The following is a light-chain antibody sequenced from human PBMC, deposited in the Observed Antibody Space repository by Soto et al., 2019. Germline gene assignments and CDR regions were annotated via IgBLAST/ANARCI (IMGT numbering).Light chain of an antibody. J-gene: IGKJ2*01. CDR2: DAS. Sequence: EIVLTQSPATLSLSPGERATPSCGASQSVSSFLAWYQQKPGQAPRLLIYDASNRATDIPARFSGSGSGTDFTLTISSLEPEYFAVYYCQQRSNWYTFGQGTRLEI. V-gene: IGKV3-11*01. CDR3: QQRSNWYT. CDR1: QSVSSF.